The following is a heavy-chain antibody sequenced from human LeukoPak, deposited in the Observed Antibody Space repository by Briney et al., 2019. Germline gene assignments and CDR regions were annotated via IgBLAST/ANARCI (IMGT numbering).Heavy chain of an antibody. D-gene: IGHD3-22*01. CDR1: GFTFSSYA. J-gene: IGHJ4*02. CDR2: ISGSGGST. Sequence: PGGSLRLSCAASGFTFSSYAMSWVRQAPGKGLEWVSAISGSGGSTYYADSVKGRFTISRDNSKNTLYLQMNSLRAEDTAVYYCAKNRRTTTYYYDSSGSPPDYWGQGTLATVSS. CDR3: AKNRRTTTYYYDSSGSPPDY. V-gene: IGHV3-23*01.